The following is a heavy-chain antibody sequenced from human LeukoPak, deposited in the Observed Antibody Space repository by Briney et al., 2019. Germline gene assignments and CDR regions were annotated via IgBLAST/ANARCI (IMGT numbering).Heavy chain of an antibody. CDR2: ISSSSSYI. J-gene: IGHJ5*02. D-gene: IGHD3-10*01. CDR3: ARDSASLWFGELSGWFAP. CDR1: GFTFSSYS. V-gene: IGHV3-21*01. Sequence: GGSLRLSCAVSGFTFSSYSMNWVRQAPGKGLEWVSSISSSSSYIYYADSVKGRFDMSRDNAKYPLYLQMSSLRAEDTAVYYCARDSASLWFGELSGWFAPWGQGTLVTVSS.